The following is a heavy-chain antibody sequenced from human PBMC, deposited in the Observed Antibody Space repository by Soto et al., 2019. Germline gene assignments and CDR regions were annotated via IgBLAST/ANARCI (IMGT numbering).Heavy chain of an antibody. V-gene: IGHV4-39*01. J-gene: IGHJ3*02. CDR1: GGSINVNTYY. Sequence: QLQLQESGPGLVKPSETLSLTCFVSGGSINVNTYYWGWIRQAPGKGLEWIGNVYYSGSTNYNPSLMSRVTISIDTSKNQFSLKLSSVTAADTAVYYCARRGTTGYCSGDTCYSGALDIWAQGTMVTVSS. CDR2: VYYSGST. CDR3: ARRGTTGYCSGDTCYSGALDI. D-gene: IGHD2-15*01.